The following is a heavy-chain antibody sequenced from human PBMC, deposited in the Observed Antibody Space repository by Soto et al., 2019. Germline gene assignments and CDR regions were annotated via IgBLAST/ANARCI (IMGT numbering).Heavy chain of an antibody. CDR3: AREVREDILTQYAFDI. Sequence: GGSLRLSCAASGFTVSSNYMSWVRQAPGKGLEWVSVIYSGGSTYYADSVKGRFTISRDNSKNTLYLQMNSLRAEDTAVYYCAREVREDILTQYAFDIWGQGTMVTVSS. V-gene: IGHV3-66*01. CDR1: GFTVSSNY. D-gene: IGHD3-9*01. CDR2: IYSGGST. J-gene: IGHJ3*02.